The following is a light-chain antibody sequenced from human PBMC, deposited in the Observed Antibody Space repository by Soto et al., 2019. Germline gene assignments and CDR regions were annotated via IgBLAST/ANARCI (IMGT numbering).Light chain of an antibody. J-gene: IGKJ5*01. Sequence: EIVMTQSPATLSVSPGGRATLSCRASQSISDTLAWYQQKPGQAPRLLIYGASTRAPGFPARFSGSGSGTDFTLTISSLEPEDFAVYYCHQRSNWPPDTFGQGTRLEIK. V-gene: IGKV3-15*01. CDR2: GAS. CDR1: QSISDT. CDR3: HQRSNWPPDT.